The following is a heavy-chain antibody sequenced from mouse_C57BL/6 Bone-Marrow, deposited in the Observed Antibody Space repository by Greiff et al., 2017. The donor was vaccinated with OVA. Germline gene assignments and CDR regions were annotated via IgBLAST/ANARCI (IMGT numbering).Heavy chain of an antibody. D-gene: IGHD2-1*01. Sequence: EVMLVESGGGLVKPGGSLKLSCAASGFTFSSYAMSWVRQTPEERLEWVATISDGGSYTYYPDNVKGRFTISRDNAKNNLYLQMSHLKSEDTAMYYCARLVRRYFDYWGQGTTLTVSS. V-gene: IGHV5-4*03. J-gene: IGHJ2*01. CDR2: ISDGGSYT. CDR3: ARLVRRYFDY. CDR1: GFTFSSYA.